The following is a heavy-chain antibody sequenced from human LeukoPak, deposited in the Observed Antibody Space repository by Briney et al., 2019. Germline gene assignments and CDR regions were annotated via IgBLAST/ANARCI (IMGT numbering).Heavy chain of an antibody. J-gene: IGHJ4*02. CDR2: ISGSGGST. D-gene: IGHD3-22*01. CDR3: AKGSYYDSSGSFYFDY. CDR1: GFTFSSYA. V-gene: IGHV3-23*01. Sequence: QAGGSLILSCAASGFTFSSYAMSWVRQAPGKGLEWVSAISGSGGSTYYADSVKGRFTISRDNSKNTLYLQMNSLRAEDTAVYYCAKGSYYDSSGSFYFDYWGQGTLVTVSS.